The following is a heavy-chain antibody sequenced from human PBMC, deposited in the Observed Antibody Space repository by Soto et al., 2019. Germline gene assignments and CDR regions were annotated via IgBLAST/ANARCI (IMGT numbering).Heavy chain of an antibody. J-gene: IGHJ4*02. CDR2: IDHDGST. CDR1: GFTFSNYW. Sequence: DVQLVESGGGLVQPGGSLRLSCAASGFTFSNYWMQWVRQAPGKGLAWVARIDHDGSTDYAGSVRGRFTVSRDKAESMLYLQMYSLRDDDTALYYCVRDSHGDYWGQGTLVTVSS. CDR3: VRDSHGDY. V-gene: IGHV3-74*01.